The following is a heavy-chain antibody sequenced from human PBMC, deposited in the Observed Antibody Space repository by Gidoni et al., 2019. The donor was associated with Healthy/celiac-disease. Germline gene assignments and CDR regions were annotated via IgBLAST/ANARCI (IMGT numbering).Heavy chain of an antibody. CDR3: ARAGKYSSSWYKRYYYYGMDV. V-gene: IGHV1-69*02. D-gene: IGHD6-13*01. J-gene: IGHJ6*02. Sequence: QVQLVQSGAEVKKPGSSVKVSCKDSGGTFSSYTISCVRQAPGQGCEWMGRIIPILGIANYEQKFQGRVTITADKSTSTAYMELSSLRSEDTAVYYCARAGKYSSSWYKRYYYYGMDVWGQGTTVTVSS. CDR1: GGTFSSYT. CDR2: IIPILGIA.